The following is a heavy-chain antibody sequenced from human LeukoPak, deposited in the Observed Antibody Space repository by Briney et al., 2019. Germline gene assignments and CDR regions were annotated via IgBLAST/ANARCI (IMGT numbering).Heavy chain of an antibody. D-gene: IGHD2-2*01. CDR3: ARGIYCSSTSCYHGSFDY. V-gene: IGHV3-30*02. Sequence: GGSLRLSCAASGFTFSSYGMHWVRQAPGKGRGWVTFIRYDGNKEYYADSVKGRFTVSRDNPKNTLDLQMNSLRSEDTAVYYCARGIYCSSTSCYHGSFDYWGQGTLVTVSS. CDR1: GFTFSSYG. CDR2: IRYDGNKE. J-gene: IGHJ4*02.